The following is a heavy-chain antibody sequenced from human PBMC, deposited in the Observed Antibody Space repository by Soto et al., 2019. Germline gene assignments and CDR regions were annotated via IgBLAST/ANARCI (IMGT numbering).Heavy chain of an antibody. D-gene: IGHD6-19*01. J-gene: IGHJ4*02. CDR2: TYYRSKWYN. V-gene: IGHV6-1*01. CDR1: GDSVSSNSAA. CDR3: AREWSISVAAPGY. Sequence: PLPALSLTCAISGDSVSSNSAAWNWIRQSPSRGLEWLGRTYYRSKWYNDYAVSVKSRITISRDNSKNTLYVQMTSLRAEDTAVYYCAREWSISVAAPGYWGQGTLVTVSS.